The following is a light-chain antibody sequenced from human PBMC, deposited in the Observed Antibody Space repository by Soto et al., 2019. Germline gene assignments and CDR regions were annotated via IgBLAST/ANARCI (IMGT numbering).Light chain of an antibody. V-gene: IGKV1-8*01. CDR2: AAS. CDR3: QQYYSYPSIT. J-gene: IGKJ5*01. Sequence: AIRMTQSPSSFSASTGDRVTITCRASQGISSYLAWYQQKPGKAPKLLSYAASTLQSGVPSRFSGSGSGTDFTLPTSCLQSEDFATYYCQQYYSYPSITFGQGTRLEIK. CDR1: QGISSY.